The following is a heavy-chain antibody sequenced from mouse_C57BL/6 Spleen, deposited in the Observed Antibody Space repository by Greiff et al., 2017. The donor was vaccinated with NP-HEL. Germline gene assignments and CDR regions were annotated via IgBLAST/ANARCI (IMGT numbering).Heavy chain of an antibody. CDR1: GFTFSSYG. Sequence: EVKLVESGGDLVKPGGSLKLSCAASGFTFSSYGMSWVRQTPDKRLEWVATISSGGSYTYYPDSVKGRFTISRDNAKNTRYLQMSSLKSEDTAMYYCASHYFDYWGQGTTLTVSS. CDR2: ISSGGSYT. J-gene: IGHJ2*01. V-gene: IGHV5-6*01. CDR3: ASHYFDY.